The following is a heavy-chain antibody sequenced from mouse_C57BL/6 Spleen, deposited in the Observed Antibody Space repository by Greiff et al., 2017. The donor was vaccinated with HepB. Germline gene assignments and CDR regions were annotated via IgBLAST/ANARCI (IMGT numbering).Heavy chain of an antibody. CDR3: ARDGYGGGVFDY. J-gene: IGHJ2*01. V-gene: IGHV1-18*01. CDR1: GYTFTDYN. D-gene: IGHD2-2*01. CDR2: INPNNGGT. Sequence: EVQLQQSGPELVKPGASVKIPCKASGYTFTDYNMDWVKQSHGKSLEWIGDINPNNGGTIYNQKFKGKATLTVDKSSSTAYLELRSLTSEDTADYYCARDGYGGGVFDYWGQGTTLTVSS.